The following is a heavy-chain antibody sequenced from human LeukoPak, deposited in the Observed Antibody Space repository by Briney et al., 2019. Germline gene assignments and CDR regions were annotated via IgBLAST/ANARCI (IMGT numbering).Heavy chain of an antibody. D-gene: IGHD6-13*01. Sequence: GRSLRLSCAASGFTFSSYHMHWVRQAPGRGLEWVAVLSYDGSNEDYADSVKGRFTISRDNSKNTLYLQTNSLRAEDTAVYYCARDQRYSSSWYVDYWGQGTRVTVSS. V-gene: IGHV3-30*04. CDR3: ARDQRYSSSWYVDY. CDR2: LSYDGSNE. CDR1: GFTFSSYH. J-gene: IGHJ4*02.